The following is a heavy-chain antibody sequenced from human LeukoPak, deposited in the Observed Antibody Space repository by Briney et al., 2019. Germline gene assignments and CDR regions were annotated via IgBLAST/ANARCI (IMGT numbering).Heavy chain of an antibody. J-gene: IGHJ4*02. Sequence: PGGSLRLSCAASGFTFSSYWMHWVRQAPGKGLVWVSRINSDGSSTSYADSVKGRFTISRDNAKNTLYLQMNSLRAEDTAAYYCARVRGSPWYYYDSSGLYYFDYWGQGTLVTVSS. V-gene: IGHV3-74*01. CDR3: ARVRGSPWYYYDSSGLYYFDY. CDR2: INSDGSST. CDR1: GFTFSSYW. D-gene: IGHD3-22*01.